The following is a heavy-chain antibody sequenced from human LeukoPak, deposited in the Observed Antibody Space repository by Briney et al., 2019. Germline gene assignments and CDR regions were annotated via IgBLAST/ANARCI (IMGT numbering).Heavy chain of an antibody. D-gene: IGHD1-26*01. V-gene: IGHV3-74*01. CDR1: GFTFSSYW. CDR2: INSDGSST. CDR3: ARALGGPHPFDY. Sequence: PGGSLRLSCAASGFTFSSYWMHWVPQAPGKGLVWVSRINSDGSSTNYADSVKGRFTISRDNAKNTLYLQMNSLRAEDTAVYYCARALGGPHPFDYWGQGTPVTVSS. J-gene: IGHJ4*02.